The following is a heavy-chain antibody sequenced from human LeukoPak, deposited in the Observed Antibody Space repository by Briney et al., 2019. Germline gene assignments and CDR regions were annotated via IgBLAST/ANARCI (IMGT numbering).Heavy chain of an antibody. D-gene: IGHD3-3*01. CDR2: ISGSGGST. CDR3: AKGGYYDFWSGYYGDKFDY. J-gene: IGHJ4*02. Sequence: GGSLRLSCAASGFTFSSYAMSGVRQAPGKGLEGVSAISGSGGSTYYADSVKGRFTISRDNSKNTLYLQMNSLRAEDTAVYYCAKGGYYDFWSGYYGDKFDYWGQGNLVTVSS. CDR1: GFTFSSYA. V-gene: IGHV3-23*01.